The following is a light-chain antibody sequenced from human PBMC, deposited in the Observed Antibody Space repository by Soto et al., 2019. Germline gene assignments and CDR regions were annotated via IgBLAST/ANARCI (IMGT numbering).Light chain of an antibody. CDR3: QSYDSSLSVV. CDR2: GNN. CDR1: SSNIGAGYD. Sequence: QSVLTQPPSVSGAPGQRVTISCTGSSSNIGAGYDVHWYQQLPGTAPKLLIYGNNNRPSGVPDRFSGSKSGTSASLAITGLQAEDEADYYCQSYDSSLSVVFGGGTKLT. J-gene: IGLJ2*01. V-gene: IGLV1-40*01.